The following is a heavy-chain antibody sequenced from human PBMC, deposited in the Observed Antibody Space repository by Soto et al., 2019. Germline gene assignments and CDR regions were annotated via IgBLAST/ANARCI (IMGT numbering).Heavy chain of an antibody. J-gene: IGHJ5*02. D-gene: IGHD1-1*01. CDR2: ISPDTSRT. CDR1: EYNFYNQW. CDR3: TRGLNDVCKPRPWLDL. Sequence: GEALKISCNGSEYNFYNQWNGLVRQVPGEGLEWVWIISPDTSRTLYGPSLRGQVTISVDNSMSTLYLQSNSLKAYDTAIYYCTRGLNDVCKPRPWLDLWGQGTLVTVSS. V-gene: IGHV5-51*01.